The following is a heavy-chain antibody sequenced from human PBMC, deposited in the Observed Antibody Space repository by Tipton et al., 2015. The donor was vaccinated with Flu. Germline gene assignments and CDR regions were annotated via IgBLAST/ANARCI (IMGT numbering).Heavy chain of an antibody. V-gene: IGHV4-38-2*01. CDR1: GYSIRSSNYY. J-gene: IGHJ5*02. CDR2: IFHSGNS. Sequence: TLSLTCAVSGYSIRSSNYYWGWIRQPPGKGLEWIGNIFHSGNSYHNPSLKSRVTISVDTSKNQFSLRLSSVTAADTAVYYCARRDYSNYVSDPKNWFDPWGQGNLVTVSS. D-gene: IGHD4-11*01. CDR3: ARRDYSNYVSDPKNWFDP.